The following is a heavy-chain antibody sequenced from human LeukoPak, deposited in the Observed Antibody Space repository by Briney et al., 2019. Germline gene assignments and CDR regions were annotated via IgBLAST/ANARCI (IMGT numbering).Heavy chain of an antibody. Sequence: GGFLRLSCVASGFSVSANYMSWVRQAPGKGLEWVSVIYTDGRTYYADSVKGRFTISRDISKNTLYLQMSSLRVDDTAMYYCARAVYSSGSDYWGQGTLVTVSS. CDR3: ARAVYSSGSDY. CDR1: GFSVSANY. CDR2: IYTDGRT. D-gene: IGHD5-18*01. V-gene: IGHV3-53*01. J-gene: IGHJ4*02.